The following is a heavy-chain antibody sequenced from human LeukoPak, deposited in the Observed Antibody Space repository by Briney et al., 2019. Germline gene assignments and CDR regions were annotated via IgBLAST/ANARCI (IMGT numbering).Heavy chain of an antibody. J-gene: IGHJ4*02. Sequence: GGSLRLSCAASGFTFSSYGMHWVRQAPGKGLEWVAFIRYDGSNKYYADSVKGRFTISRDNSKNTLYLQMNSPRAEDTAVYYCAKDAPGIAAAGIGYWGQGTLVTVSS. D-gene: IGHD6-13*01. V-gene: IGHV3-30*02. CDR2: IRYDGSNK. CDR3: AKDAPGIAAAGIGY. CDR1: GFTFSSYG.